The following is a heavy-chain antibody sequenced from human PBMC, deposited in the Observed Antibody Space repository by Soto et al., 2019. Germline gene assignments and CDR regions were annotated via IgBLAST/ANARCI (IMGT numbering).Heavy chain of an antibody. CDR3: ARDNDIVVVPASGMDV. Sequence: QVQLQESGPGLVKPSQTLSLTCTVSGGSISIGDYYWSWIRQPPGKGLEWLGYIYYSGSTYYNPSLKSRVTISVDTSKNQFSLKMSSVTAADTAVYYCARDNDIVVVPASGMDVWGQGTTVTVSS. V-gene: IGHV4-30-4*01. D-gene: IGHD2-2*01. CDR1: GGSISIGDYY. CDR2: IYYSGST. J-gene: IGHJ6*02.